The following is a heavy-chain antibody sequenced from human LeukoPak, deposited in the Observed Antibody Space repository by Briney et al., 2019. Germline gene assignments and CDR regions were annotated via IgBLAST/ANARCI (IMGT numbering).Heavy chain of an antibody. CDR2: VYHSGST. V-gene: IGHV4-38-2*01. Sequence: SGTLSLTCAVSGYSISSGYYWGWIRQPPGKGLEWIGRVYHSGSTYYNPSLKSRVTMSVDTSKNQFSLKLSSVTAADTAVYYCSSTRFKYYFDYWGQGTLVTVSS. J-gene: IGHJ4*02. CDR3: SSTRFKYYFDY. CDR1: GYSISSGYY. D-gene: IGHD2-2*01.